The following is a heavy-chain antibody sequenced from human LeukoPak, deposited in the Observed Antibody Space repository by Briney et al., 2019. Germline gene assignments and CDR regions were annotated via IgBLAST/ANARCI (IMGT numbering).Heavy chain of an antibody. D-gene: IGHD3-22*01. CDR3: AKAAGLYYYDSSGYCHI. CDR1: GFTFSSYW. Sequence: GGSLRLSCAASGFTFSSYWMSWVRQAPGKGLEWVSGISWNSDYIAYADSVKGRFTISRDNAKNSLYLQMNSLRAEDTAFYYCAKAAGLYYYDSSGYCHIWGQGTMVTVSS. CDR2: ISWNSDYI. J-gene: IGHJ3*02. V-gene: IGHV3-9*01.